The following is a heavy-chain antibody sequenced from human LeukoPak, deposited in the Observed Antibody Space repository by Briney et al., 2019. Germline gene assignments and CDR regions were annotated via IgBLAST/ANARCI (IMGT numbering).Heavy chain of an antibody. D-gene: IGHD3-22*01. J-gene: IGHJ4*02. V-gene: IGHV4-4*02. CDR2: IYHSGST. Sequence: SETLSLTCAVSGGSISSSNWWSWVRQPPGKGLEWIGEIYHSGSTNYNPSLKSRVTISVDKSKNQFSLKLSSVTAADTAVYYCASGDYYDSSGYQSDYWGQGTLVTVSS. CDR3: ASGDYYDSSGYQSDY. CDR1: GGSISSSNW.